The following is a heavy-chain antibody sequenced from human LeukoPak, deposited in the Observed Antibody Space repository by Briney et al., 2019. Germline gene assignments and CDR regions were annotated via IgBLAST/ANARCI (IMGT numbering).Heavy chain of an antibody. CDR1: GFTFSSYD. CDR3: AKVRGGYEGYDAFDI. V-gene: IGHV3-23*01. CDR2: ISGSGGST. Sequence: PGGSLRLSCAASGFTFSSYDMSWVRQAPGKGLEWVSAISGSGGSTYYADSVKGRFTISRDNSKNTLYLQMNSLRAEDTAVYYCAKVRGGYEGYDAFDIWGQGTMVTVSS. J-gene: IGHJ3*02. D-gene: IGHD5-12*01.